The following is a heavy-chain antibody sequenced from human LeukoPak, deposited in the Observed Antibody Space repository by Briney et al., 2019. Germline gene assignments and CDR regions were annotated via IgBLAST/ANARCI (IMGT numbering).Heavy chain of an antibody. CDR2: IIPIFGTA. CDR3: ARCGGERQLVRWGGGGYFDY. Sequence: ASVKVSCKASGGTFSSYAISWVRQAPGQGLEWMGGIIPIFGTANYAQKFQGRVTITADESTSTAYMELSSLRSEDTAVYYCARCGGERQLVRWGGGGYFDYWGQGTLVTVSS. D-gene: IGHD3-16*01. CDR1: GGTFSSYA. V-gene: IGHV1-69*13. J-gene: IGHJ4*02.